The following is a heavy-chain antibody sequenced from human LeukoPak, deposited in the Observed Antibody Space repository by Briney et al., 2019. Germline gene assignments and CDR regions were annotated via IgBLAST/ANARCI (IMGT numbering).Heavy chain of an antibody. CDR3: ARDGYYCSSTSCYRENWFDP. Sequence: PSQTLSLTCTVSGVSISSGNYYWSWIRQPAGKGLEWVGRIYTSGSTNYNPSLKSRVTISVDTSKNQFSLKLSSVTAADTAVYYCARDGYYCSSTSCYRENWFDPWGQGTLVTVSS. V-gene: IGHV4-61*02. D-gene: IGHD2-2*01. J-gene: IGHJ5*02. CDR2: IYTSGST. CDR1: GVSISSGNYY.